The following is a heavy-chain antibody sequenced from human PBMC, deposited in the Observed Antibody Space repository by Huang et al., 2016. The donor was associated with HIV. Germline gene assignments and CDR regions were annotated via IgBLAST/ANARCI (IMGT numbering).Heavy chain of an antibody. D-gene: IGHD3-22*01. CDR2: SSGSRGNT. CDR1: GYTFTSSG. V-gene: IGHV1-18*01. CDR3: ARDPKYHRIGYYRQRRGIDI. Sequence: QIQLMQSGPELKQPGASVKVSCKASGYTFTSSGITWVRQAPGQGPAGMGGSSGSRGNTEYAQKFKGRVTLTTDTSTNIAYMELRSLRSDDTAKYYCARDPKYHRIGYYRQRRGIDIWGQGTMVIVSS. J-gene: IGHJ3*02.